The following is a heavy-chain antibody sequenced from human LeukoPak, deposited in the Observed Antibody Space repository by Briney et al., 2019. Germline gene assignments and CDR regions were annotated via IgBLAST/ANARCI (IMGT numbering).Heavy chain of an antibody. Sequence: GESLTLSCKGSGYSFTSYWIAWVRQMPGKGLEWMGIIYPGDSDTRYSPSFQGQVTFSADNSISTAYLQWSSLKASDTAMYYCARRDEANGLDYWGQGTLVTVSS. D-gene: IGHD2-8*01. J-gene: IGHJ4*02. V-gene: IGHV5-51*01. CDR2: IYPGDSDT. CDR3: ARRDEANGLDY. CDR1: GYSFTSYW.